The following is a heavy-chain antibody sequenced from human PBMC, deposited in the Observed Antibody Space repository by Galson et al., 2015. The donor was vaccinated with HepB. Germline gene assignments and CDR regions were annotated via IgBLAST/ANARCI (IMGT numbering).Heavy chain of an antibody. J-gene: IGHJ4*02. V-gene: IGHV1-3*01. CDR3: ARYYYDNSGRFDY. D-gene: IGHD3-22*01. CDR1: GYTFTSYT. Sequence: SVKVSCKASGYTFTSYTIHWVRQAPGQRLEWMGWINAGNGNTKYAQKLQGRATITRDTSASTAYLELSSLRSEDTAVYYCARYYYDNSGRFDYWGQGTLVTVSS. CDR2: INAGNGNT.